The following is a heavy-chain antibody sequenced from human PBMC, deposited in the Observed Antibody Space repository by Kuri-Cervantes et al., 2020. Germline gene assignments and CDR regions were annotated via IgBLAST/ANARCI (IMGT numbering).Heavy chain of an antibody. V-gene: IGHV4-59*02. CDR2: ISYTDST. CDR1: GGSVSRSY. D-gene: IGHD1-26*01. J-gene: IGHJ5*02. CDR3: ARVHRWELLFRFDP. Sequence: GSLRLSCTVSGGSVSRSYRSWMRQPPGKGLEWIGYISYTDSTNYNPSLKSRVTITVDTSKNQFSLKLSSVTAADTAVYYCARVHRWELLFRFDPRGQGTLVTV.